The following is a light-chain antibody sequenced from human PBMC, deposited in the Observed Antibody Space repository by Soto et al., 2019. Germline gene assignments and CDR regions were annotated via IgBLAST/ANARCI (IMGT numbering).Light chain of an antibody. CDR2: GAS. J-gene: IGKJ2*01. CDR3: QQYGSSPYT. Sequence: EIVLTQSPGTLSLSPGERATLSCGPSQSVTSSSLAWYKQRPGQAPRLLIYGASSRGTDIPDRFNGGGSGTDFTLTISRLEPEDSAVYYCQQYGSSPYTFGQGTKLEIK. CDR1: QSVTSSS. V-gene: IGKV3-20*01.